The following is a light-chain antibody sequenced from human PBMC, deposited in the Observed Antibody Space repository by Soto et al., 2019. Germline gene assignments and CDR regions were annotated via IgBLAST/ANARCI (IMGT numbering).Light chain of an antibody. CDR1: QSISTW. CDR2: KAS. Sequence: DIQMTQSPSTVSASVGDRVTLTCRASQSISTWLAWYQQKPGKAPKFLMFKASSLESGVPSRFSGSGSGTEFTLTISSLQPDDFATYYCQQYNSYPLTFGQGTKVDIK. V-gene: IGKV1-5*03. CDR3: QQYNSYPLT. J-gene: IGKJ1*01.